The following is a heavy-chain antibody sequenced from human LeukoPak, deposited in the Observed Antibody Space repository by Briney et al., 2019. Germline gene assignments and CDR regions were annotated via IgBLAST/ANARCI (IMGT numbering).Heavy chain of an antibody. CDR2: INHSGST. CDR1: GGSFSGYY. D-gene: IGHD5-12*01. CDR3: ARGLIVATITYYFDY. J-gene: IGHJ4*02. V-gene: IGHV4-34*01. Sequence: SETLSLTCAVYGGSFSGYYWSWIRQPPGKGLEWIGEINHSGSTNYNPSLKSRVTVSVDTSKNQFSLQLSSVTPADTAVYYCARGLIVATITYYFDYWGQGTLVTVSS.